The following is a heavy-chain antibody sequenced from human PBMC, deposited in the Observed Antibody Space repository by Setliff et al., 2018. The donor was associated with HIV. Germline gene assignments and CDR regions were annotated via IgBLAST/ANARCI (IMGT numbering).Heavy chain of an antibody. D-gene: IGHD6-13*01. CDR2: IYYSGTT. Sequence: PSETLSLTCNVSGFSFRISFYNWGWIRQPPGKGLEWIGTIYYSGTTYYNPSLKSRVTMSIDTSQNHFSLKLTSVTATDTAVYYCARHRYSSSINWFDPWGQGTLVTVSS. CDR3: ARHRYSSSINWFDP. V-gene: IGHV4-39*01. J-gene: IGHJ5*02. CDR1: GFSFRISFYN.